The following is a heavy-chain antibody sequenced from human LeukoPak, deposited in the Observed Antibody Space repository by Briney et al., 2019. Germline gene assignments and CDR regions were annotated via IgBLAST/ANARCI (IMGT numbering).Heavy chain of an antibody. V-gene: IGHV3-48*03. CDR2: ISSSGSTI. CDR1: GFTFSSYE. J-gene: IGHJ4*02. D-gene: IGHD6-19*01. Sequence: PGGSLRLSCAASGFTFSSYEMNWVRQAPGKGLEWVSYISSSGSTIYYADSVKGRFTISRDNAKNSLYLQMNSLRAEDTAVYYCARDGKGLAYYFWGQGTLVTVSS. CDR3: ARDGKGLAYYF.